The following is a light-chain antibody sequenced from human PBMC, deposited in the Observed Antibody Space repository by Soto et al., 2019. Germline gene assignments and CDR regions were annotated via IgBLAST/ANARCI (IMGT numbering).Light chain of an antibody. CDR1: SSDVGGYNY. CDR3: SSFAGTNSFV. V-gene: IGLV2-8*01. CDR2: EVT. Sequence: QSALTQPASVSGSPGQSITISCTGTSSDVGGYNYVSWYQQHPGKAPKLMIYEVTRRPSGVPDRIFASKSDTTASLTVSGLQAEDEAAYYCSSFAGTNSFVFGTGTKLTVL. J-gene: IGLJ1*01.